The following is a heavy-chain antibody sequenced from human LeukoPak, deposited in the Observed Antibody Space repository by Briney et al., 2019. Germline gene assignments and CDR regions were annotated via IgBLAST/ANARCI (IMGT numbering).Heavy chain of an antibody. Sequence: GGSLRLSCAASGFTFSNFAMTWVRQAPGKGLEWISGVSGSGDTTYYADSVRGRFTISREDSKNILYLQMNSLRAEDTALYFCAKLAVYDILTGYYKNWFDPWGQGTLVSVSS. D-gene: IGHD3-9*01. V-gene: IGHV3-23*01. CDR1: GFTFSNFA. CDR2: VSGSGDTT. CDR3: AKLAVYDILTGYYKNWFDP. J-gene: IGHJ5*02.